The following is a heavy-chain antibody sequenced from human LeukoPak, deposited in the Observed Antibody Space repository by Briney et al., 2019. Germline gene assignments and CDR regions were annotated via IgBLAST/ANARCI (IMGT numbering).Heavy chain of an antibody. D-gene: IGHD3-10*01. CDR2: ISYDGSNK. CDR3: AVDFRYYYGSGSSP. V-gene: IGHV3-30-3*01. CDR1: GFTFSSYA. Sequence: GGSLRLSCAASGFTFSSYAMHWVRQAPGKGLEWVAVISYDGSNKYYADSVKSRFTISRDNSKNTLYLQMNSLRAEDTAVYYCAVDFRYYYGSGSSPWGQGTLVTVSS. J-gene: IGHJ5*02.